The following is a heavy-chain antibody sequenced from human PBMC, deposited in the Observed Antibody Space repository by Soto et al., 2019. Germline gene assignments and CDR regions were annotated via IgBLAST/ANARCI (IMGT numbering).Heavy chain of an antibody. CDR3: ASDPPNDNTQLDYGMDV. CDR2: ISARGGST. CDR1: GFTFSIYT. Sequence: GGSLRLSCAASGFTFSIYTMNWVRQAPGKGLEWVSLISARGGSTYYADSVKGRFTISRDNSKNTLYLQMNSLRAEDTGVYYCASDPPNDNTQLDYGMDVWGQGTAVTVSS. J-gene: IGHJ6*02. D-gene: IGHD2-2*01. V-gene: IGHV3-23*01.